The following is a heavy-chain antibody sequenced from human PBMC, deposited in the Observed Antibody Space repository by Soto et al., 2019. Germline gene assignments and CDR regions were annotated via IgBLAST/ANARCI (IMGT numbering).Heavy chain of an antibody. J-gene: IGHJ6*02. CDR1: GFTFSSYA. CDR2: ISYDGSNK. CDR3: ARDGQWSIAARRGDYGMDV. V-gene: IGHV3-30-3*01. D-gene: IGHD6-6*01. Sequence: GGSLRLSCAASGFTFSSYAMHWVRQAPGKGLEWVAVISYDGSNKYYADSVKGRFTISRDNSKNTLYPQMNSLRAEDTAVYYCARDGQWSIAARRGDYGMDVWGQGTTVNVSS.